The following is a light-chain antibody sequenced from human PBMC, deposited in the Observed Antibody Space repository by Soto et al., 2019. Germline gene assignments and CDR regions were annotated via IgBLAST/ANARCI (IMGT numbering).Light chain of an antibody. J-gene: IGLJ2*01. CDR2: DVS. V-gene: IGLV2-14*01. Sequence: QSALTQPASVSGSPGQSITISCTGTSSDVGGYNYVSWYQQHPGKAPKLMIYDVSNRPSGVSNSFSGSKSGNTASLTISGLQSEDEADYYCSSYAYSSTVVFGGGTKVTVL. CDR1: SSDVGGYNY. CDR3: SSYAYSSTVV.